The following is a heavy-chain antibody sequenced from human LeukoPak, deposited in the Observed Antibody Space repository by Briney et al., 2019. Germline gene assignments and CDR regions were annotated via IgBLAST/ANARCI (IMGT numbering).Heavy chain of an antibody. CDR3: AREEYYDFWSGYPPLDY. CDR2: INTDGSST. Sequence: PGGSLRLSCAASGFTFSSYWMHWVRQAPGKGLVWVSRINTDGSSTSYADSVKGRFTISRDNAKNTLYLQLNSLRAEDTAVYYCAREEYYDFWSGYPPLDYWGQGTLVTVSS. J-gene: IGHJ4*02. V-gene: IGHV3-74*01. CDR1: GFTFSSYW. D-gene: IGHD3-3*01.